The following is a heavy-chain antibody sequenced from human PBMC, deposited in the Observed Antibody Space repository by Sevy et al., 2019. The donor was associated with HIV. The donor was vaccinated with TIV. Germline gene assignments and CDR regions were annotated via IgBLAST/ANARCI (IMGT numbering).Heavy chain of an antibody. J-gene: IGHJ4*02. CDR1: GFNFCTYA. CDR3: ARDARGDASLHDY. Sequence: GGSLRLSCSVSGFNFCTYAMHWVRQAPGKGLEWVAVISSAVIRKYYGASVRGRFTISRDNSNNTLSLQMNSLRIEDTAVYYCARDARGDASLHDYWGQGTLVTVSS. CDR2: ISSAVIRK. D-gene: IGHD3-16*01. V-gene: IGHV3-30-3*01.